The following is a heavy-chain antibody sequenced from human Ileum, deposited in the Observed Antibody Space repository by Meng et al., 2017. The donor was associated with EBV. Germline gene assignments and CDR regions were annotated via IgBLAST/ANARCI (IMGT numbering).Heavy chain of an antibody. CDR2: IYYSGRT. J-gene: IGHJ5*02. Sequence: QLQLAVSGPGLVNPSDTLSLPCTVSGGPINSSSYYWGWIRQPPGKGLEWIGSIYYSGRTYYNPSLKSRVTISVDTSKNQFSLKLSSVTAADTAVYYCARPIAAAGWFDPWGQGTLVTVSS. V-gene: IGHV4-39*01. CDR3: ARPIAAAGWFDP. D-gene: IGHD6-13*01. CDR1: GGPINSSSYY.